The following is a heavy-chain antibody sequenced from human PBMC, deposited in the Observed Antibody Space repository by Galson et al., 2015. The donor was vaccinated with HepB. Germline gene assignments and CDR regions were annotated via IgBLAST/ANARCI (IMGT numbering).Heavy chain of an antibody. CDR3: AGAIVGAPHGAFDI. CDR1: GFTFSSYA. D-gene: IGHD1-26*01. Sequence: SLRLSCAASGFTFSSYAMHWVRQAPGKGLEWVAVISYDGSNKYYADSVKGRFTISRDNSKNTLYLQMNSLRAEDTAVYYCAGAIVGAPHGAFDIWGQGTMVTVSS. V-gene: IGHV3-30-3*01. CDR2: ISYDGSNK. J-gene: IGHJ3*02.